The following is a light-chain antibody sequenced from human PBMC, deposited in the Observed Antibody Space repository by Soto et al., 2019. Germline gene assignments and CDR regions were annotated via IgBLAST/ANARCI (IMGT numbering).Light chain of an antibody. Sequence: SVLAQPPSASGSPGQSVTISCTGTPSDVGGYISVSWYQKHPGKAPKLLIYEVGRRPSGVPDRFSGYKSGSTAFLIVSGLQAEDEAEYYCSSYAGFNTYLFGTGTKVTVL. CDR3: SSYAGFNTYL. CDR1: PSDVGGYIS. CDR2: EVG. J-gene: IGLJ1*01. V-gene: IGLV2-8*01.